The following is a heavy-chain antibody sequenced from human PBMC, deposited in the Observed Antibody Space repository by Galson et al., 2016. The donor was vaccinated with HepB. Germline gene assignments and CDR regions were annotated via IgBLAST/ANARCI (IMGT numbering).Heavy chain of an antibody. D-gene: IGHD2-2*03. V-gene: IGHV1-24*01. CDR1: GHTLTELG. Sequence: SVKVSCKVSGHTLTELGMHWVRQAPGKGLEWMGGFNPEDGETMYVQKFQGRVTMTEDTSTDTAYMELSSLRSEDTAVYYCATQRMDIRREDYYYYGLDVWGQGTTVTVSS. CDR3: ATQRMDIRREDYYYYGLDV. J-gene: IGHJ6*02. CDR2: FNPEDGET.